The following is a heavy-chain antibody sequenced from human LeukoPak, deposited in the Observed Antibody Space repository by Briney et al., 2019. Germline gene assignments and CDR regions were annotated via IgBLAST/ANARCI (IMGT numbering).Heavy chain of an antibody. J-gene: IGHJ6*03. Sequence: SETLSLTCTVSGGSISSSSYYWGWIRQPPGKGLERIGSIYYSGSTYYNPSLKSRVTISVDTSKNQFSLKLSSVTAADTAVYYCAGGMSRFHYYYMDVWGKGTTVTVSS. CDR1: GGSISSSSYY. CDR2: IYYSGST. V-gene: IGHV4-39*07. D-gene: IGHD3-16*01. CDR3: AGGMSRFHYYYMDV.